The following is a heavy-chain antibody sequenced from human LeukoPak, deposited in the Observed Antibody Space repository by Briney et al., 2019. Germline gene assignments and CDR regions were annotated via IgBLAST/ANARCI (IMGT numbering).Heavy chain of an antibody. D-gene: IGHD2-2*01. Sequence: GWSLRLSCAASGFTFSNYDMGWVRQAAGKELEWVSVISAGGNNTLYADSVRGRFTISRDNSRNAVDLQMNSLRAAGTAVYYCGKRSTSLRGRGNYWGQGALVTVSS. CDR2: ISAGGNNT. V-gene: IGHV3-23*01. CDR1: GFTFSNYD. J-gene: IGHJ4*02. CDR3: GKRSTSLRGRGNY.